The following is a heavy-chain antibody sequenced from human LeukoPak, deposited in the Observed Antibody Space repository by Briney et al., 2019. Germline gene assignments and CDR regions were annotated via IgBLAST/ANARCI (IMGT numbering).Heavy chain of an antibody. CDR1: GYTFTSYY. Sequence: GASVKVSCKASGYTFTSYYMHWVRQAPGQGLEWMGIINPSGGSTSYAQKFQGRVTITRDTSASTAYMELSSLRSEDMAVYYCARGGDYYDSSGYYYGIDYWGQGTLVTVSS. V-gene: IGHV1-46*01. D-gene: IGHD3-22*01. CDR3: ARGGDYYDSSGYYYGIDY. J-gene: IGHJ4*02. CDR2: INPSGGST.